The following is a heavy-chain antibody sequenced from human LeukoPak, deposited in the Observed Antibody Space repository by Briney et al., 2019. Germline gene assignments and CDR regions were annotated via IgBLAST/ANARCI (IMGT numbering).Heavy chain of an antibody. CDR2: INPNSGGT. V-gene: IGHV1-2*02. D-gene: IGHD6-19*01. CDR3: ARTYSSGWYYFDY. CDR1: GYTFTGYY. Sequence: GASVKVSCKASGYTFTGYYMHWVRQAPGQGLEWRGWINPNSGGTNYAQKFQGRVTMTSDTSISTAYMELSRLRSDDTAVYYCARTYSSGWYYFDYWGQGTLVTVSS. J-gene: IGHJ4*02.